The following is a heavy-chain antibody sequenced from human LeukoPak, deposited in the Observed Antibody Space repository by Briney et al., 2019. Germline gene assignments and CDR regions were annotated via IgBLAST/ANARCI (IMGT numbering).Heavy chain of an antibody. J-gene: IGHJ4*02. V-gene: IGHV3-23*01. Sequence: GGSLRLSCAASGFTFNNRAMSWVRQTPGKGLEWVSSITDSGDSTYYADPVKGRFTISRDNSKDTLYLQMNSLRAEDTAVYYCARDIYSGYDLGYWGQGTLVTVSS. CDR2: ITDSGDST. CDR3: ARDIYSGYDLGY. CDR1: GFTFNNRA. D-gene: IGHD5-12*01.